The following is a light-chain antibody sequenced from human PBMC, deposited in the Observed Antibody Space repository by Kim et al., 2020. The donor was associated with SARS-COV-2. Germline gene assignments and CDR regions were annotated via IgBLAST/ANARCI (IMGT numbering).Light chain of an antibody. V-gene: IGLV2-8*01. CDR3: SSYAGGENVL. CDR2: EVS. J-gene: IGLJ2*01. Sequence: QSALTQPPSASGSPGQSVTISCTGTSSDVGGYKYVSWYQQHPGKAPKLMIYEVSKRPSGVPDRFSGSKSGNTASLTVSGLQAEDEAEYYCSSYAGGENVLFGGGTQLTVL. CDR1: SSDVGGYKY.